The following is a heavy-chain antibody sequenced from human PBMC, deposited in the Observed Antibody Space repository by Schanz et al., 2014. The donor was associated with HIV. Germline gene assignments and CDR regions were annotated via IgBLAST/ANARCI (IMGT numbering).Heavy chain of an antibody. CDR1: GLTFGSYA. Sequence: EVQLLESGGGLVQPGGSLRLSCAASGLTFGSYAMHWVRQAPGKGLEWVSGMSWNRRRIGYGDAVKGRFTISRDNANNFVYLEMNGLRVEDTALYYCAKGIMGATEYYYGMDVWGQGTMVTVSS. CDR3: AKGIMGATEYYYGMDV. V-gene: IGHV3-9*01. J-gene: IGHJ6*02. D-gene: IGHD1-26*01. CDR2: MSWNRRRI.